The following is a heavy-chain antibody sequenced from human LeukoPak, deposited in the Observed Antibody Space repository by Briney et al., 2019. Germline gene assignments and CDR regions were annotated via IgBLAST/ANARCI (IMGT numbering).Heavy chain of an antibody. J-gene: IGHJ5*02. V-gene: IGHV4-59*01. Sequence: KPSETLSLPCTVSGGSLSSYYWSWIRQPPGKGLEWIGYIYYSGSTNYNPSLKSRVTISVGTSKNQFSLKLSSVTAADTAVYYCARAEQLGWFDPWGQGTLVTVSS. CDR2: IYYSGST. D-gene: IGHD6-13*01. CDR1: GGSLSSYY. CDR3: ARAEQLGWFDP.